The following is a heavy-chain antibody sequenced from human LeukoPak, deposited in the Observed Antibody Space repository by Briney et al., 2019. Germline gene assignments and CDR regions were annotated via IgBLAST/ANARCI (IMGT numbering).Heavy chain of an antibody. CDR1: GFAFSIDA. CDR3: AKAGSGWYFDY. D-gene: IGHD6-19*01. J-gene: IGHJ4*02. Sequence: PGGSLRLSCTAAGFAFSIDAMSWVRQAPGKGLEWVSLISGSGSTYYADSVKGRFTISRGNSKNTLSLQVNSLRAEDTAIYYCAKAGSGWYFDYWGQGTLVTVSS. V-gene: IGHV3-23*01. CDR2: ISGSGST.